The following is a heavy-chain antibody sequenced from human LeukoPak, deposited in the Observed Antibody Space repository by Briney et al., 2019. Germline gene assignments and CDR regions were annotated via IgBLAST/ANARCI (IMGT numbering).Heavy chain of an antibody. Sequence: TGGSLRLSCAASGFTFSSYAMHWVRKAPGKGLEWVAVISYDGSNKYYADSVKGRFTISRDNSKNTLYLQMNSLRAEDTAVYYWARGSSSLDYWGQGTLVTVSS. J-gene: IGHJ4*02. D-gene: IGHD6-13*01. CDR1: GFTFSSYA. CDR3: ARGSSSLDY. CDR2: ISYDGSNK. V-gene: IGHV3-30*04.